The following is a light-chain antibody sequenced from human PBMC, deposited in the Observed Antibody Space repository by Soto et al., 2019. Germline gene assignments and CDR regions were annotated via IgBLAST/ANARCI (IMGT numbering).Light chain of an antibody. J-gene: IGKJ2*01. CDR2: GAS. V-gene: IGKV3-20*01. CDR1: QVIGSRY. CDR3: KQFGSSIPNT. Sequence: EIVMTQSPGTLSLSPGERATISCRASQVIGSRYLAWYHQKSGQAPRLLIYGASSRATGIPDRFSGSGSGTDFTLTISRLEPEDFGVYYCKQFGSSIPNTVGQGTKLEIK.